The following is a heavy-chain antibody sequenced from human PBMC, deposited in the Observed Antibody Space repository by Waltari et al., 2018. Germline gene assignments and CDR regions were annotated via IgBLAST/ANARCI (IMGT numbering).Heavy chain of an antibody. CDR3: ARDQASTNWFDP. D-gene: IGHD4-4*01. CDR1: GYSISSGYS. J-gene: IGHJ5*02. CDR2: IHHSGST. V-gene: IGHV4-38-2*02. Sequence: QVQLQESGPGLVKPSETLSLTCAVSGYSISSGYSWGWIRQPPGKGLEWIGSIHHSGSTYFNPSLKSRITISVDTSKNQFSLKLRSVTAADTAVYYCARDQASTNWFDPWGQGTLVTVSS.